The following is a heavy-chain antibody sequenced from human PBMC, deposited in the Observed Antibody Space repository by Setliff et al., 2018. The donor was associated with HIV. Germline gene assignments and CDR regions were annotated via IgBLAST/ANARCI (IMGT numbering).Heavy chain of an antibody. J-gene: IGHJ3*01. Sequence: PSETLSLTCTVSGGSMNENHWSWIRQSPGKGLEWIAYIHTSGSTYFNPSFVSRVTTSIDSSENQFSLKLRSLTAADTAVYFCARTGYAFDLWGPGTMVTVSS. CDR3: ARTGYAFDL. CDR2: IHTSGST. V-gene: IGHV4-4*08. CDR1: GGSMNENH.